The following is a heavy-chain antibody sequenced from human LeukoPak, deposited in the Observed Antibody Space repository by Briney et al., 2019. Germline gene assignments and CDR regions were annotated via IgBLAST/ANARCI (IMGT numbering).Heavy chain of an antibody. D-gene: IGHD5-12*01. CDR1: GYTFTGYY. CDR2: INPNSGGT. Sequence: ASVKVSCKASGYTFTGYYMHWVRQAPGQGLEWMGWINPNSGGTNYAQKFQGRVTMTRDTSISTAYMGLSRLRSDDTAVYYCAGDPSGYDPYYYYYGMDVWGQGTTVTVSS. V-gene: IGHV1-2*02. CDR3: AGDPSGYDPYYYYYGMDV. J-gene: IGHJ6*02.